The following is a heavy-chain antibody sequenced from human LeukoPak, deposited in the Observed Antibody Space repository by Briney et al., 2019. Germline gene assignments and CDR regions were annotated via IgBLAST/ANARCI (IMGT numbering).Heavy chain of an antibody. J-gene: IGHJ3*02. CDR3: ARGVYSGYDYGFAFDI. D-gene: IGHD5-12*01. CDR1: RFTFTSSW. Sequence: PGGSLRLSCAASRFTFTSSWMSWVRQAPGKGLEWVANIKQDGSDKYYVDSVKGRFTISRDNAKNSLYLQMNSLRAEDTAVYYCARGVYSGYDYGFAFDIWGQGTMVTVSS. CDR2: IKQDGSDK. V-gene: IGHV3-7*01.